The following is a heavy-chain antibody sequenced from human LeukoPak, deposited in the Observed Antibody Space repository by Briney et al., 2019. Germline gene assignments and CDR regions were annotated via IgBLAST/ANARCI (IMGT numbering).Heavy chain of an antibody. J-gene: IGHJ4*02. CDR1: GFTFSDYY. CDR2: ISNGAGTI. D-gene: IGHD3-22*01. CDR3: ARLSSGYCQQLATFDY. V-gene: IGHV3-11*04. Sequence: GGSLRLSCAASGFTFSDYYMSWIRQAPGKGLEWVSYISNGAGTIYYADSVKGRFTISRDNAKNSLYLQMNSLRVEDTAVYYCARLSSGYCQQLATFDYWGQGILVTVSS.